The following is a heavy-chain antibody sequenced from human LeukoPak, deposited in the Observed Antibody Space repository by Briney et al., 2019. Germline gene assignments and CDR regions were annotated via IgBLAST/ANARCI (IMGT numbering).Heavy chain of an antibody. Sequence: PGGSLRLSCAASGFTVSSNYMSWVRQAPGEGLEWVSVIYSGGSTYYADSVKGRFTISRDNSKNTLYLQMNSLRAEDTAVYYCARGRAGRGYSYVIYYYYYMDVWGKGTTVTVSS. CDR1: GFTVSSNY. CDR2: IYSGGST. J-gene: IGHJ6*03. CDR3: ARGRAGRGYSYVIYYYYYMDV. V-gene: IGHV3-66*01. D-gene: IGHD5-18*01.